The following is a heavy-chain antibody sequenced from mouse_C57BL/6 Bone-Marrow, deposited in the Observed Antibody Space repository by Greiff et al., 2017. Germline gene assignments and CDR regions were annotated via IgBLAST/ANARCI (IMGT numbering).Heavy chain of an antibody. Sequence: QVQLQQSGAELVMPGASVKLSCKASGYTFTSYWMHWVKQRPGQGLEWIGEIDPSDSYTNYNQKFKGKSTLTVDKSSSTAYMQLSSLTSEDSAVYYCARSITTVVEGDYAMDYWGQGTSVTVSS. J-gene: IGHJ4*01. CDR3: ARSITTVVEGDYAMDY. CDR1: GYTFTSYW. CDR2: IDPSDSYT. V-gene: IGHV1-69*01. D-gene: IGHD1-1*01.